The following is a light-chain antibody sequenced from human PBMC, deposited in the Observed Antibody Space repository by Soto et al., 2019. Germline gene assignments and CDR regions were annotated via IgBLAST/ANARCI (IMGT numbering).Light chain of an antibody. CDR1: SSDVGSSNL. Sequence: QSALTQPASVSGSPGQSITISCTGTSSDVGSSNLVSWYQQHPGKAPKLMIYEGTKRPSGVSNRFSGSKSGNTASMTISGLQAEDEADYYCCSYARSSTVVFGGGTKLTVL. CDR3: CSYARSSTVV. CDR2: EGT. V-gene: IGLV2-23*01. J-gene: IGLJ2*01.